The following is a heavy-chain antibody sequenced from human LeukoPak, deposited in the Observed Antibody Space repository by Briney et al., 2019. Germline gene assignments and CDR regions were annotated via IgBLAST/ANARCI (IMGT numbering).Heavy chain of an antibody. J-gene: IGHJ4*02. CDR1: GYTFTGYY. CDR2: INPNSGGT. D-gene: IGHD6-13*01. V-gene: IGHV1-2*02. Sequence: ASVKVSCKASGYTFTGYYMHWVRQAPGQGLEWMGWINPNSGGTNYAQKFQGRVTMTRDTSISTAYMELSRLRSDDTAVYYCARDLIPAGYSSSWHYFGYWGQGTLVTVSS. CDR3: ARDLIPAGYSSSWHYFGY.